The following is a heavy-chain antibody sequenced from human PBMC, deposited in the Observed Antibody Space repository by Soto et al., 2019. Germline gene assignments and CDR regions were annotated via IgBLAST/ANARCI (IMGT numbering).Heavy chain of an antibody. V-gene: IGHV3-23*01. Sequence: EVQLLESRGGLVQPGGALRLPCAAAGFTFSTYAMSWVRQAPGKGLEWVSAISGSGGSTYYADSVKGRFTISRDNSKNTLYLQMNSLRAEDTAVYYRTTWWPGGPFDYCGQGTLVTVSS. CDR3: TTWWPGGPFDY. CDR1: GFTFSTYA. D-gene: IGHD2-15*01. J-gene: IGHJ4*02. CDR2: ISGSGGST.